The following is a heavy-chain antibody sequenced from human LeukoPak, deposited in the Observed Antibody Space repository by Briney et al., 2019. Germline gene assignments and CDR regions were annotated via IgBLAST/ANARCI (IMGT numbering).Heavy chain of an antibody. J-gene: IGHJ4*02. V-gene: IGHV5-51*01. D-gene: IGHD6-6*01. Sequence: GESLKISCQASRYTFNNYWIGWVRQMPGKGLEWMGIINPGDSDPRYSPSLQGRATISADRSISTAYLQWSSLKASDTAMYYCARHGVGSSWFGFDYWGQGTLVTVSS. CDR1: RYTFNNYW. CDR3: ARHGVGSSWFGFDY. CDR2: INPGDSDP.